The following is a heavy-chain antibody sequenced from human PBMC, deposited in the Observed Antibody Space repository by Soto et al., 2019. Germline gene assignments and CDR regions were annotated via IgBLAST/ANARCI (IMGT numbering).Heavy chain of an antibody. Sequence: GSLRLSCAASGFTLSSNGIHWVRQAPGKGLVWVSHINRDGDTMMYAGSVKGRFTISRDIAKKTVYLQMNSLRAEDTALYYCGRDSNWAVDTWGQGTLVTVSS. CDR1: GFTLSSNG. CDR2: INRDGDTM. V-gene: IGHV3-74*03. J-gene: IGHJ5*02. CDR3: GRDSNWAVDT. D-gene: IGHD2-8*01.